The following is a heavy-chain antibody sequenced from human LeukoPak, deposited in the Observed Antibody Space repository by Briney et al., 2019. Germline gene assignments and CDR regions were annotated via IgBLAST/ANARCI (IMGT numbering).Heavy chain of an antibody. CDR1: GGSISSYY. D-gene: IGHD2-15*01. CDR3: ARRYCSGGSCYPNWFDP. V-gene: IGHV4-59*01. J-gene: IGHJ5*02. CDR2: IYYSGST. Sequence: PLETLSLTCTVSGGSISSYYWSWIRQPPGKGLEWIGYIYYSGSTNYNPSLKNRVTISVDTSKNQFSLKLSSVTAADTAVYYCARRYCSGGSCYPNWFDPWGQGTLVTVSS.